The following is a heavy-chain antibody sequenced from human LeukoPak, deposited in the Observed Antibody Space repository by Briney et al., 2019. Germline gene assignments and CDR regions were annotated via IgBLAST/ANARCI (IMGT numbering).Heavy chain of an antibody. Sequence: KPSETLSLTCTVSGDSISFYYWSWIRQPPGKGLEWIGYIYYSGSTSYSLSLMCRVTISVDTSKNQFSLNLTSVTAADTAVYYCARQSNYYYYGMDVWGQGTTVTVSS. J-gene: IGHJ6*02. CDR1: GDSISFYY. V-gene: IGHV4-59*08. CDR2: IYYSGST. CDR3: ARQSNYYYYGMDV.